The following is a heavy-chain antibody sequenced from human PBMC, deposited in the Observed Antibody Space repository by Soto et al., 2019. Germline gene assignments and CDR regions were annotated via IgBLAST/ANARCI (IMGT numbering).Heavy chain of an antibody. J-gene: IGHJ6*03. CDR3: ARQLEPIYYYYYMDV. Sequence: ASETLSLTCTVSGGSISSYYWSWIRQPPGKGLEWIGYIYYSGSTNYNPSLKSRVTISVDTSKNQFSLKLSSVTAADTAVYYCARQLEPIYYYYYMDVWGKGTTVTVSS. D-gene: IGHD1-1*01. CDR1: GGSISSYY. CDR2: IYYSGST. V-gene: IGHV4-59*08.